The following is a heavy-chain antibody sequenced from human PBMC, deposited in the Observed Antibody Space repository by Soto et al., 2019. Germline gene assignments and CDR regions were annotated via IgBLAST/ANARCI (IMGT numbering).Heavy chain of an antibody. CDR2: MNPNNTNT. V-gene: IGHV1-8*01. J-gene: IGHJ4*02. CDR3: ARGFSPAVRGGYDY. D-gene: IGHD3-10*01. Sequence: QVQLVQSGAEVKKPGASVKVSCQASGYTFTSYDINWVRQATGQGLEWMGWMNPNNTNTGYAQKYKCRTTRTRNTAMGTAYMEQSSLTSEDTAVYYCARGFSPAVRGGYDYWGQGTLVTVSS. CDR1: GYTFTSYD.